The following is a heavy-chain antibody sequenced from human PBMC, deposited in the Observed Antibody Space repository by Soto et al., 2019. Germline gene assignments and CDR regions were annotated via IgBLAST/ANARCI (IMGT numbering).Heavy chain of an antibody. CDR1: GFTFSYYC. V-gene: IGHV3-74*01. CDR2: IHSDGSST. J-gene: IGHJ3*02. Sequence: EVQLVESGGGLVQPGGSLRLSCAASGFTFSYYCMHWVRQAPGQGLVWVSRIHSDGSSTTYADSVKGRFTISRDNAKNTLYLQMNSLRAEDTAVYYCARGDKGAFDMWGQGTMVSVSS. D-gene: IGHD2-21*02. CDR3: ARGDKGAFDM.